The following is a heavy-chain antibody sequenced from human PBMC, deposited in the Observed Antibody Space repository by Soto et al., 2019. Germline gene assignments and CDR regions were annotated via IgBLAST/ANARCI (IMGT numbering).Heavy chain of an antibody. CDR3: AIVPLHLGDLSLSFPQYFAY. V-gene: IGHV3-21*01. CDR1: GFTFSSYS. D-gene: IGHD3-16*02. CDR2: ISSSSSYI. Sequence: EVQLVESGGGLVKPGGSLRLSCAASGFTFSSYSMNWVRQAPGKGLEWVSSISSSSSYIYYADSVKGRFTISRDNAKNSLSLQMNSLSAEDTAVYYCAIVPLHLGDLSLSFPQYFAYCGQGTLVTVSS. J-gene: IGHJ4*02.